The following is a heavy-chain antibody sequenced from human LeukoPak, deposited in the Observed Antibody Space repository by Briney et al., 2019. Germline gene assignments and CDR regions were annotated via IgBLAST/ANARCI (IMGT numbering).Heavy chain of an antibody. CDR1: GFIFSSHG. Sequence: PGGTLRLSCAASGFIFSSHGMNWVRQAPGKGLEWVSGISPSGDITYYADSVKGRFTISRDNSKNTVYLQMDSLRFEDTAVYYCAKGPLPRIDYWGQGTLVTVSS. J-gene: IGHJ4*02. CDR2: ISPSGDIT. V-gene: IGHV3-23*01. CDR3: AKGPLPRIDY.